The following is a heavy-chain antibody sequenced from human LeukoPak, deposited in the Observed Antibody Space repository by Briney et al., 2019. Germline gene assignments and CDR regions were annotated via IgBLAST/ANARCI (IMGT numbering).Heavy chain of an antibody. J-gene: IGHJ5*02. CDR3: ARDRGDYGSGSYYKA. CDR2: ICAYNGNT. Sequence: ASVKVSCKASGYTFTSYGISWVRQAPGQRLEWMGWICAYNGNTNYAQKLQGRVTMTTDTSTSTAYMELRSLRSDDTAVYYCARDRGDYGSGSYYKAWGQGTLVTVSS. V-gene: IGHV1-18*01. D-gene: IGHD3-10*01. CDR1: GYTFTSYG.